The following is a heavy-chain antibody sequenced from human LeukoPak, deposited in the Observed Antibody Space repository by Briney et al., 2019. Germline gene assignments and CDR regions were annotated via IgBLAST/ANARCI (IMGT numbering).Heavy chain of an antibody. J-gene: IGHJ5*02. D-gene: IGHD3-9*01. V-gene: IGHV1-2*02. CDR2: INPNSGGT. CDR1: GYTFTGYY. CDR3: ARASELVIKVNNWFDP. Sequence: ASVKVSCKASGYTFTGYYMHWVRQAPGQGLEWMGWINPNSGGTNYAQKFRGRVTMTRDTSISTAYMELSRLRSDDTAVYYCARASELVIKVNNWFDPWGQGTLVTVSS.